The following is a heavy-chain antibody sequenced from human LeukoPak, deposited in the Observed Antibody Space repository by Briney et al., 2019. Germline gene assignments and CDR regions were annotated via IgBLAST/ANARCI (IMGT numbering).Heavy chain of an antibody. CDR1: GFGFSSGT. Sequence: GGSLRLSCAASGFGFSSGTMNWVRQAPGKALEWVSSLSGSGRLVWYAASVKGRSTISRDNAANSLFLQMNSLRVEDTAVYYCARDLQTGLAFDAWGQGTVVAVSS. J-gene: IGHJ3*01. D-gene: IGHD7-27*01. CDR2: LSGSGRLV. CDR3: ARDLQTGLAFDA. V-gene: IGHV3-21*06.